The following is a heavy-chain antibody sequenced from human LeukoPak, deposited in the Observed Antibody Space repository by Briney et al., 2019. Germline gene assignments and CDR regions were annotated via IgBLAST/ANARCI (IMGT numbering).Heavy chain of an antibody. CDR1: GFTFSSYG. Sequence: GRSLRLSCAASGFTFSSYGMHWVRQAPGKGLERVSGINWNGGSTGYADSVKGRFTISRDNAKNSLCPQMNSLRAEDTALYYCARGKHITYYFDYWGQGTLVTVSS. D-gene: IGHD3-10*01. J-gene: IGHJ4*02. CDR2: INWNGGST. CDR3: ARGKHITYYFDY. V-gene: IGHV3-20*04.